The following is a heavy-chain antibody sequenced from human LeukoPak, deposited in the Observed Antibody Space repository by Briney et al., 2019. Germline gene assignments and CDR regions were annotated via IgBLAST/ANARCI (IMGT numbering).Heavy chain of an antibody. D-gene: IGHD3-10*01. CDR1: GASFSVNN. Sequence: SETLFLTCAVYGASFSVNNWIWIRQPPGKGLEWIGEINHSGTITYKPSLKSRLTISADTSKNQFSLKLSSVTAADTAVYYCARYCGSENYCISYWGQGTLVTVSS. J-gene: IGHJ4*01. CDR2: INHSGTI. CDR3: ARYCGSENYCISY. V-gene: IGHV4-34*01.